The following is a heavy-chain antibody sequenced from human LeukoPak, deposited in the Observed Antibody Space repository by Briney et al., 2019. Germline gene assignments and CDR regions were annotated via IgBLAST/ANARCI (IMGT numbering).Heavy chain of an antibody. CDR3: ARNGGGDMVATVYYFDY. CDR2: IYYSGST. D-gene: IGHD5-12*01. CDR1: GGSISSYY. Sequence: NPSETLSLTCTVSGGSISSYYWSWIRQPPGKGLEWIGYIYYSGSTNYNPSLKSRVTISVDTSKNQFSLKLSSVTAADTAVYYCARNGGGDMVATVYYFDYWGQGTLVTVSS. J-gene: IGHJ4*02. V-gene: IGHV4-59*01.